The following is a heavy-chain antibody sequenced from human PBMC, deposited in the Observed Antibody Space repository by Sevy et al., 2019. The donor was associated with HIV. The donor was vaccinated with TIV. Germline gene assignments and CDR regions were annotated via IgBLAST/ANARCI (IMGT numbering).Heavy chain of an antibody. V-gene: IGHV3-7*01. CDR3: ARYSGYYSTIY. D-gene: IGHD5-12*01. J-gene: IGHJ4*02. CDR2: IKEDGSEK. CDR1: GFTFSTYW. Sequence: GGSLRLSCAASGFTFSTYWMTWVRQAPGKGLEWVANIKEDGSEKYYVDSVKGRFTISRDNAKNSLYLQMNSLRAEDTAVYYCARYSGYYSTIYWGQGTLVTVSS.